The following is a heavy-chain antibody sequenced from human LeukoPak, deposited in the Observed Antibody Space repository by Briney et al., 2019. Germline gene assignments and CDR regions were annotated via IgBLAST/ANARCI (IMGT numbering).Heavy chain of an antibody. V-gene: IGHV3-21*01. D-gene: IGHD5-18*01. CDR2: ISSSGGYI. Sequence: GGSLRLSCAASGFTFSNYWMSWVRQAPGKGLEWVATISSSGGYIYYADSVKGRFTISRDTVQNSLFLQLNSLRVEDTAVYNCARLRDTVTSASDYWGQGTLVTVSS. CDR3: ARLRDTVTSASDY. J-gene: IGHJ4*02. CDR1: GFTFSNYW.